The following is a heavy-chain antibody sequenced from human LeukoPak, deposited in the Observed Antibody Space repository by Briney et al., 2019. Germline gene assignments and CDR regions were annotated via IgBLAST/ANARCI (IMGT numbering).Heavy chain of an antibody. Sequence: PGGSLRLSCAASGFTFSSYWMHWVRQAPGKGLVWVSRVNSDGSSTTYADSVKGRFTISRDNAKNTLYLQMNSLRAEDTAVYYCARVGSSWLFDYWGQGTLVTVSS. CDR1: GFTFSSYW. CDR3: ARVGSSWLFDY. V-gene: IGHV3-74*01. CDR2: VNSDGSST. J-gene: IGHJ4*02. D-gene: IGHD6-13*01.